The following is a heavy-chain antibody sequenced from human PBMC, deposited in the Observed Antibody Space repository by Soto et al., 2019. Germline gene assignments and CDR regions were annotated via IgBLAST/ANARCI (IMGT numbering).Heavy chain of an antibody. Sequence: EVQLLESGGGLVQPGGSLRLSCAASGFTFSSYAMSWVRQAPGKGLEWVSAISGSGGSTYYADSVKGRFTISRDNSKNTRYLQMNSLRAEDTAVYYCAKRGGGYCSGGSCYSFAFDIWGQGTMVTVSS. CDR2: ISGSGGST. D-gene: IGHD2-15*01. CDR1: GFTFSSYA. V-gene: IGHV3-23*01. CDR3: AKRGGGYCSGGSCYSFAFDI. J-gene: IGHJ3*02.